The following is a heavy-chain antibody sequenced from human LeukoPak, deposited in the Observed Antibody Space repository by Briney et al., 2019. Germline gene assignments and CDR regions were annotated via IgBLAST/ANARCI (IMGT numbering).Heavy chain of an antibody. CDR2: IYTSGST. D-gene: IGHD6-13*01. V-gene: IGHV4-4*07. Sequence: SGTLSLTCTVSGGSISSYYWSWIRQPAGKGLEWIGRIYTSGSTNYNPSLKSRVTMSVDTSKNQFSLKLSSVTAADTAVYYCARGVYSSSWPNWFDPWGQGTLVTVSS. CDR3: ARGVYSSSWPNWFDP. J-gene: IGHJ5*02. CDR1: GGSISSYY.